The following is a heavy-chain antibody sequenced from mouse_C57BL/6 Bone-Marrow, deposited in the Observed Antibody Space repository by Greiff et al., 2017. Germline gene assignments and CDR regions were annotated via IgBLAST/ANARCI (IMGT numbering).Heavy chain of an antibody. Sequence: VMLVESGPGLVAPSQSLSITCPVSGFSLTSYGVSWVRQPPGTGLEWLGVIWGDGSTNYHSALISRLSISKDNSKSQVFLKLNSLQTDDTAAYYCAKPGLLLRNGAYWGQGTLVTVSA. CDR1: GFSLTSYG. CDR2: IWGDGST. CDR3: AKPGLLLRNGAY. V-gene: IGHV2-3*01. D-gene: IGHD1-1*01. J-gene: IGHJ3*01.